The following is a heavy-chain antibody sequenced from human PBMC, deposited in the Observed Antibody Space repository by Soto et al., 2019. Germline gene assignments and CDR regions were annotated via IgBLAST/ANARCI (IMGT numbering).Heavy chain of an antibody. Sequence: PSETLSLTCSVSCGSLRSGDYYWSWIRQPPGKGLEWIGYIYYSGSTYYNPSLNSRVTISFDTSKNQFSLKLSSVTAADTAVYYCARGRGSGSNLYFFDFWGQGTLVTVSS. CDR1: CGSLRSGDYY. CDR2: IYYSGST. D-gene: IGHD3-10*01. V-gene: IGHV4-30-4*01. CDR3: ARGRGSGSNLYFFDF. J-gene: IGHJ4*02.